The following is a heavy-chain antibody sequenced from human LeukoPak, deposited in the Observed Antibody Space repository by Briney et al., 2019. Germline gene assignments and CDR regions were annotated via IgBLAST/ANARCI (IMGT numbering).Heavy chain of an antibody. D-gene: IGHD4-23*01. CDR2: IGTSSSTI. CDR1: GFTFSTYG. V-gene: IGHV3-48*02. J-gene: IGHJ4*02. Sequence: GGSLRLSCAASGFTFSTYGMNWVRQAPGKGLEWVSYIGTSSSTIYYADSVKGRFTISRDNAKNSLYLQMNSLRDEDTAVYYCARHDYGGNAGDYWGQGTLVTVSS. CDR3: ARHDYGGNAGDY.